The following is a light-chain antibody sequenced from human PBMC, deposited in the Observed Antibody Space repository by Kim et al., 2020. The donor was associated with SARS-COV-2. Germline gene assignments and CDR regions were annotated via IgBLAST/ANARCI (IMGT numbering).Light chain of an antibody. CDR2: EDD. CDR1: SGDIASKY. CDR3: QSYDSYNLI. J-gene: IGLJ2*01. V-gene: IGLV6-57*04. Sequence: NFMLTQPHSLSESPGKTVTISCTRSSGDIASKYVQWYQLRPGRAPTTVIYEDDQRPPGVPARFYGSIDSSSNSASLTISGLKTEDEADYYCQSYDSYNLIFGGGTQLTVL.